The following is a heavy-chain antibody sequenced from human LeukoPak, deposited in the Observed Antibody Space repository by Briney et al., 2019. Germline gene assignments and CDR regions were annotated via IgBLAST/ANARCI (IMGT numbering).Heavy chain of an antibody. CDR1: GGSISGYY. Sequence: SETLSLTCTVSGGSISGYYWSWIRQPPGKGLEWIGEINHSGSTNYNPSLKSRVTISVDTSKNQFSLKLSSVTAADTAVYYCARGSSISPNIVVVPAARKKGHGMDVWGQGTTVTVSS. CDR3: ARGSSISPNIVVVPAARKKGHGMDV. D-gene: IGHD2-2*01. CDR2: INHSGST. J-gene: IGHJ6*02. V-gene: IGHV4-34*01.